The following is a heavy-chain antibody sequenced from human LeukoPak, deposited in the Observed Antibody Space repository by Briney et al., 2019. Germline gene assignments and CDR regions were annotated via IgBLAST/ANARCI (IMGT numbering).Heavy chain of an antibody. Sequence: GGSLRLSCAASGFTFSSYSMNWVRQAPGKGLEWVAYIRRSSETIYYADSVKGRFTISRDNAKNSLYLQMNSLRGEDTAVYYCVRDPDALDYWGQGTLVTVSS. J-gene: IGHJ4*02. CDR1: GFTFSSYS. CDR2: IRRSSETI. V-gene: IGHV3-48*01. CDR3: VRDPDALDY.